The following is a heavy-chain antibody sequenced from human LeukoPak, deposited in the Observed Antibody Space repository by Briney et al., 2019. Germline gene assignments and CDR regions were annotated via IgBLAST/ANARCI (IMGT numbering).Heavy chain of an antibody. J-gene: IGHJ3*02. V-gene: IGHV3-7*01. CDR3: AREDMWAFDM. CDR1: GFIFSHYW. D-gene: IGHD2-15*01. CDR2: IKPDGTEK. Sequence: GGSLRLSCAASGFIFSHYWMSWVRQARGKGLEWVANIKPDGTEKYYVVSVKGRFTISRDNAKNSLYLLMDSLRAEDTAVYYCAREDMWAFDMWGQGTMVTVSS.